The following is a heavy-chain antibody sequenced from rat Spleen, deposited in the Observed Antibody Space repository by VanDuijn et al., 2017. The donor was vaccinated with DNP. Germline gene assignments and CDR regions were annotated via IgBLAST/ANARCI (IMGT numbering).Heavy chain of an antibody. CDR3: ARPLITIATISGFAY. D-gene: IGHD1-2*01. CDR1: GFTFSDYA. CDR2: ISTDDSST. J-gene: IGHJ3*01. V-gene: IGHV5-7*01. Sequence: EVQLVESGGGLVQPGNSLKLSCTASGFTFSDYAMAWVRQSLKKGLEWVASISTDDSSTYYRDSVKGRFTISRDNAKNTLYLQMDSLRSEDTATYYCARPLITIATISGFAYWGQGTLVTVSS.